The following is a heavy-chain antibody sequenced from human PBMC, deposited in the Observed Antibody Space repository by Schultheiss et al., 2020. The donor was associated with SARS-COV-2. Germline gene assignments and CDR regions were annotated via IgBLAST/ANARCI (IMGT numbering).Heavy chain of an antibody. CDR3: ARDFYDSSGYCFDY. CDR1: GFSFSSYE. Sequence: GGSLRLSCAVSGFSFSSYEMNWVRQAPGKGLEWVSYISSSGSTKYYADSVKGRFTISRDNAKNSLYLQMNSLRAEDTAVYYCARDFYDSSGYCFDYWGQGTLVTVSS. V-gene: IGHV3-48*03. D-gene: IGHD3-22*01. CDR2: ISSSGSTK. J-gene: IGHJ4*02.